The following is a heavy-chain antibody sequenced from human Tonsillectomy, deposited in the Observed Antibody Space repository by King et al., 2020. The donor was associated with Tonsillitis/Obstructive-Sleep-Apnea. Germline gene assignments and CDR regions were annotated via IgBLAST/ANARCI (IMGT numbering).Heavy chain of an antibody. CDR3: ARDKAYCGRDCYSGYFDY. CDR2: ISSSGSTI. D-gene: IGHD2-21*01. CDR1: GFTFSNYE. Sequence: VQLVESGGGLVQPGGSLRLSCAASGFTFSNYEMNWVRQAPGKGLEWVSYISSSGSTIYYADSVKGRFTISRDNAKNSLYLQMNSLRAEDAAVYYCARDKAYCGRDCYSGYFDYWGQGTLVTVSS. J-gene: IGHJ4*02. V-gene: IGHV3-48*03.